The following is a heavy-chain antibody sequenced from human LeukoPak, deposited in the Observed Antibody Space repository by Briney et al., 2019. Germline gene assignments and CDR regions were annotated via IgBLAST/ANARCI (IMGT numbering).Heavy chain of an antibody. V-gene: IGHV3-23*01. D-gene: IGHD3-22*01. CDR3: AKDSSGYALDY. J-gene: IGHJ4*02. Sequence: GGSLRLSCAASGFTFSSYAMTWVRQAPGKGLEWVSGITGSGGSTYYADSVKGRFTISRDSSKNTLYLQMNSLRAEDTAVYYCAKDSSGYALDYWGQGTLVTVSS. CDR2: ITGSGGST. CDR1: GFTFSSYA.